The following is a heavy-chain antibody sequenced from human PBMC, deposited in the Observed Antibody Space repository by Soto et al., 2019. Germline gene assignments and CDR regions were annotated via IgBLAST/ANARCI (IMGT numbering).Heavy chain of an antibody. V-gene: IGHV3-23*01. Sequence: GSLRLSCAASGFSFSHYAMTWVRQAPGKGLEWGSAVTGGGSSTFYADSVKGRFTVSRDNSRNTLYLQMTSLRAEDAAVYYCAKFYATSVYDISSAPDYWGQGTLVTVSS. CDR3: AKFYATSVYDISSAPDY. CDR2: VTGGGSST. CDR1: GFSFSHYA. D-gene: IGHD6-6*01. J-gene: IGHJ4*02.